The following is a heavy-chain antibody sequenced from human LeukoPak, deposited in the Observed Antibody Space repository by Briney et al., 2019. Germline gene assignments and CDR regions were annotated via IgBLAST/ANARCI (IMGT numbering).Heavy chain of an antibody. CDR1: GFTFSSYG. J-gene: IGHJ4*02. CDR3: AKGRVHPSIVVVPAAKYYFDY. V-gene: IGHV3-30*18. Sequence: GGSLRLPCAASGFTFSSYGMHWVRQAPGKGPEWVAVISYDGSNKYYADSVKGRFTISRDNSKNTLYLQMNSLRAEDTAVYYCAKGRVHPSIVVVPAAKYYFDYWGQGTLVTVSS. CDR2: ISYDGSNK. D-gene: IGHD2-2*01.